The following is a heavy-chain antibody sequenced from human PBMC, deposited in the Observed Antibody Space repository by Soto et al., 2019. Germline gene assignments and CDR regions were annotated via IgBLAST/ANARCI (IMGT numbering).Heavy chain of an antibody. CDR3: ARAPRFGYYDSSSGSQAVCYGMDV. Sequence: PGGSLRLSCAASGFTFSSYGMHWVRQAPGKGLEWVAVIWYDGSNKYYADSVKGRFTISRDNSKNTLYLQMNSLRAEDTAVYYCARAPRFGYYDSSSGSQAVCYGMDVWGQGTTVTVSS. CDR2: IWYDGSNK. D-gene: IGHD3-3*01. J-gene: IGHJ6*02. V-gene: IGHV3-33*01. CDR1: GFTFSSYG.